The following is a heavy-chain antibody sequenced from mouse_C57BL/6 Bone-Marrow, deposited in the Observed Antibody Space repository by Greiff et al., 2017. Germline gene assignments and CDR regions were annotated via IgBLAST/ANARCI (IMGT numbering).Heavy chain of an antibody. V-gene: IGHV1-9*01. Sequence: VQLQQSGAELMKPGASVKLSCKATGYTFTGYWIEWVKQRPGNGLEWIGEILPGSGSTNNNEKFKGKATFTADTSSNTTYMQLSSLTTEYYATSYCAREYYGNYGDAMDNWGQGTSVTVSS. CDR2: ILPGSGST. D-gene: IGHD2-1*01. CDR3: AREYYGNYGDAMDN. CDR1: GYTFTGYW. J-gene: IGHJ4*01.